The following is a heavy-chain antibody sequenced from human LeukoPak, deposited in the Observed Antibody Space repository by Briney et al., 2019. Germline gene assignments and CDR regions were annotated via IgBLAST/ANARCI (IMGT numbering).Heavy chain of an antibody. CDR3: AREPPYGSGSYPFDY. J-gene: IGHJ4*02. V-gene: IGHV4-59*01. D-gene: IGHD3-10*01. CDR2: IYNSGST. CDR1: GGSISSYY. Sequence: PSETLSLTCTVSGGSISSYYWNWIRQPPGKGLEWIGYIYNSGSTNNNPSLKSRVTISVDTSKKQFSLKLSSVTAADTAVYYYAREPPYGSGSYPFDYGGQEILVPVPP.